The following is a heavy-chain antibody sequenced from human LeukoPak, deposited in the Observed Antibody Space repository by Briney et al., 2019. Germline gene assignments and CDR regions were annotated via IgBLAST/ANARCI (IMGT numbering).Heavy chain of an antibody. D-gene: IGHD2-21*02. CDR2: ISAYNGNT. V-gene: IGHV1-18*01. J-gene: IGHJ6*03. CDR1: GYTFTSYG. Sequence: ASVKVSCKASGYTFTSYGISWVRQAPGQGLEWMGWISAYNGNTNYAQKLQGRVTMTTDTSTSTAYMELRSLRSDDTAVYYCARDRGGGDLEEYYYYMDVWGQGTLVTVSS. CDR3: ARDRGGGDLEEYYYYMDV.